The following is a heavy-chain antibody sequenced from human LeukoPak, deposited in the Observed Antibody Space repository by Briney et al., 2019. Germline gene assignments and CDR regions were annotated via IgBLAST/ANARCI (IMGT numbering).Heavy chain of an antibody. CDR3: AGRVTGYCSSTSCYYYYGMDV. Sequence: SETLSLTCTVSGGSISSYYWSWIRQPPGKGLERIGYIYYSGSTNYNPSLKSRVTISVGTSKNQFSLKLSSVTAADTAVYYCAGRVTGYCSSTSCYYYYGMDVWGQGTTVTVSS. J-gene: IGHJ6*02. CDR1: GGSISSYY. D-gene: IGHD2-2*01. V-gene: IGHV4-59*01. CDR2: IYYSGST.